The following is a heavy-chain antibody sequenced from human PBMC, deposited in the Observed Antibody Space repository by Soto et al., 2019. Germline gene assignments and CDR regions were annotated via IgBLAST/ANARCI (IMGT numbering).Heavy chain of an antibody. J-gene: IGHJ6*02. CDR2: IYYSGST. Sequence: SDTLSLTCTVSGGSISSSSYYWGWIRQPPGKGLEWIGSIYYSGSTYYNPSLKSRVTKSVDTSKNQFSLKLSSVTAADTAVYYCARQPPDYYDSSGYYYGMDVWGQGTTVTVSS. D-gene: IGHD3-22*01. V-gene: IGHV4-39*01. CDR1: GGSISSSSYY. CDR3: ARQPPDYYDSSGYYYGMDV.